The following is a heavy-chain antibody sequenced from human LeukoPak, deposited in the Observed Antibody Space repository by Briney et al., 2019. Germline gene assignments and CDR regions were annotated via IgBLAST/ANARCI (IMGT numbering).Heavy chain of an antibody. CDR1: GGSISSSNYY. V-gene: IGHV4-39*07. Sequence: SETLSLTCTVSGGSISSSNYYWGWIRQPPGKGLEWIGNIYYSGSTYYNPSLESRLTISVDTSENQFSLKLSSVTAADTAVYYCARDHCSGGRCKHDYWGQGTLVTVSS. J-gene: IGHJ4*02. CDR3: ARDHCSGGRCKHDY. D-gene: IGHD2-15*01. CDR2: IYYSGST.